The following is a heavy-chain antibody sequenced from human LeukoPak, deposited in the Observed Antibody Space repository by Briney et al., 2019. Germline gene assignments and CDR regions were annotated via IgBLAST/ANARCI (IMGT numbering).Heavy chain of an antibody. V-gene: IGHV3-74*01. CDR3: AKAGSTWYASFDY. J-gene: IGHJ4*02. D-gene: IGHD6-13*01. CDR2: INSDGINT. CDR1: GFTFSNYW. Sequence: GGSLRLSCAASGFTFSNYWMHWVRQAPGKGLVWVSRINSDGINTSYADSVKGRFTISRDNSKNTLYLQMNSLRAEDTALYYCAKAGSTWYASFDYWGQGTLVTVSS.